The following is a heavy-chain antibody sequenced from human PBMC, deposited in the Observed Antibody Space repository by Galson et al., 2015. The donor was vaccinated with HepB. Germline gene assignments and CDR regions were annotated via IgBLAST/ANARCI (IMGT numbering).Heavy chain of an antibody. CDR3: ARGGGRFWGSYRITSPFDY. V-gene: IGHV7-4-1*02. CDR2: IVTNTVNP. J-gene: IGHJ4*02. D-gene: IGHD3-16*02. CDR1: GYTFTNYA. Sequence: SVKVSCKASGYTFTNYALNWVRQAPGQGPEWMGWIVTNTVNPTYAQGFTGRFVFSLDTSVSTAYLQISSLKPDDTAVYYCARGGGRFWGSYRITSPFDYWGQGTLVTVSS.